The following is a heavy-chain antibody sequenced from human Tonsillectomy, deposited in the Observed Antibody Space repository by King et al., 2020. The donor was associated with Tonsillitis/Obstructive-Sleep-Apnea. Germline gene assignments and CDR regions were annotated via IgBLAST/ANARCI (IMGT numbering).Heavy chain of an antibody. CDR1: GFTFSSYG. D-gene: IGHD1-26*01. CDR2: ISYDGSNK. Sequence: VQLVESGGGVVQPGRSPRLSCAASGFTFSSYGMHWVRQAPGKGLEWVAVISYDGSNKYYADSVKGRFTISRDNSKNTLYLQMNSLRAEDTAVYYCAKDSGGSYYSGADYWGQGTLVTVSS. CDR3: AKDSGGSYYSGADY. V-gene: IGHV3-30*18. J-gene: IGHJ4*02.